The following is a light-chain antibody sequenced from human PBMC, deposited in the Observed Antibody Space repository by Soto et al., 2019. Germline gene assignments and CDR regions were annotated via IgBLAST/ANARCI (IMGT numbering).Light chain of an antibody. CDR3: QQYGNSLWT. CDR1: QTVNSRY. J-gene: IGKJ1*01. CDR2: GAS. V-gene: IGKV3-20*01. Sequence: EIVLTQSPGTLSLSPGEGATLSCRASQTVNSRYLAWYQQKPGQAPRLLIYGASSRATGIPDRFSGSVSGTDFTLPIRRLEPEDFAMYYCQQYGNSLWTFGQGTKVEI.